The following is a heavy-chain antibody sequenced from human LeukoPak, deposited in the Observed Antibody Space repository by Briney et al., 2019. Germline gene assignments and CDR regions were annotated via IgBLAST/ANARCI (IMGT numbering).Heavy chain of an antibody. CDR2: INPNSGGT. D-gene: IGHD1-26*01. CDR3: ARVGVGATPRGRRDV. J-gene: IGHJ6*02. CDR1: GYTFTGYY. V-gene: IGHV1-2*02. Sequence: ASVKVSCKASGYTFTGYYMHWARQAPGQGLEWMGWINPNSGGTNYAQKFQGRVTMTRDTSISTAYMELSRLRSDDTAVYYCARVGVGATPRGRRDVWGQGTTVTVSS.